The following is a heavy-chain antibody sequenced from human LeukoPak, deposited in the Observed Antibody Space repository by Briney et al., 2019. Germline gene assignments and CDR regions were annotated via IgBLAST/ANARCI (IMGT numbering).Heavy chain of an antibody. Sequence: SGGSLRLSCVASGCSLSGYWMYWVRQAPGKGLMYISRNNGDGSTTNYADVVKGRFTMSRDNVKNTLYLQMNSLRVEDTAVYYCARDPRNVGLAPWGQGTLVTVSS. D-gene: IGHD2-15*01. CDR1: GCSLSGYW. CDR2: NNGDGSTT. J-gene: IGHJ5*02. V-gene: IGHV3-74*01. CDR3: ARDPRNVGLAP.